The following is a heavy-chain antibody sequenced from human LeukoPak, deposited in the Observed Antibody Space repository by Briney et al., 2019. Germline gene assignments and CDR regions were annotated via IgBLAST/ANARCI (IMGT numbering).Heavy chain of an antibody. CDR3: ARDGIVGTLGQAFDI. J-gene: IGHJ3*02. D-gene: IGHD1-26*01. Sequence: GGSLRLSCEASGFTFISYGMSWVRQAPGKGLEWVSSISSSSSYIYYADSVKGRSTISRDNAENSLYLQMNSLRAEDTALYYCARDGIVGTLGQAFDIWGQGTMVAVSS. CDR2: ISSSSSYI. V-gene: IGHV3-21*01. CDR1: GFTFISYG.